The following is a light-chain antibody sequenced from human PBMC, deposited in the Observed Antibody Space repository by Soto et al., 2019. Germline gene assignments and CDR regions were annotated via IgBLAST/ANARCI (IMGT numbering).Light chain of an antibody. V-gene: IGLV3-1*01. J-gene: IGLJ1*01. CDR3: QAWDSTTGV. CDR1: NLEDKN. Sequence: SYELTQPPSVSVSPGQTVTITCSGDNLEDKNACWYQQKAGQSPVLVIYQDSKRPSGTPERFSGSTSGNTATLTISGTQTVDEADYYCQAWDSTTGVFGTGTKLTVL. CDR2: QDS.